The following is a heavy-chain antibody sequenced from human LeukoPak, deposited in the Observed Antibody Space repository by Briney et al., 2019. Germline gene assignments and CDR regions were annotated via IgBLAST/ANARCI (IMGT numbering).Heavy chain of an antibody. CDR3: ARERYDAFDI. Sequence: GGSLKLSCAASGLTFSGSAMHWVRQASGKGLEWVGRIKTKANSYATAYVASVKGRFTISRDNSKNTLYLQMNSLRAEDTAVYYCARERYDAFDIWGQGTMVTVSS. J-gene: IGHJ3*02. CDR2: IKTKANSYAT. CDR1: GLTFSGSA. V-gene: IGHV3-73*01. D-gene: IGHD3-9*01.